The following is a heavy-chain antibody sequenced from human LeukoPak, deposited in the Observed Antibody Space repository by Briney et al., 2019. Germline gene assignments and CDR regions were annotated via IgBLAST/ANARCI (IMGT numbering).Heavy chain of an antibody. CDR2: ISAYNGNT. D-gene: IGHD3-16*02. CDR3: ARDRISDYVWGSYRHDY. J-gene: IGHJ4*02. CDR1: GYTFTSYG. Sequence: ASVKVSCKASGYTFTSYGISWVRQAPGQGLEWMGWISAYNGNTNYTQKLQGRVTMTTDTSTSTAYMELRSLRSDDTAVYYCARDRISDYVWGSYRHDYWGQGTLVTVFS. V-gene: IGHV1-18*01.